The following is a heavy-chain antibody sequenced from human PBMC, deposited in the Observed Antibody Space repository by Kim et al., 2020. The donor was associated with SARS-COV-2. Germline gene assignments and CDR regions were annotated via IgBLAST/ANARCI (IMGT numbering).Heavy chain of an antibody. Sequence: SETLSLTCTVSGGSISSYYWSWIRQPPGKGLEWIGYIYYSGSTNYNPSLKSRVTISVDTSKNQFSLKLSSVTAADTAVYYCARQGYGSGSAVEGWGQGTLVTVSS. D-gene: IGHD3-10*01. CDR2: IYYSGST. CDR3: ARQGYGSGSAVEG. J-gene: IGHJ4*02. V-gene: IGHV4-59*08. CDR1: GGSISSYY.